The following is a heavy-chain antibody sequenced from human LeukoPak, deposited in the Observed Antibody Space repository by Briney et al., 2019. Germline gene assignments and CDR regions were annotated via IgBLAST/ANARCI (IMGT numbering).Heavy chain of an antibody. D-gene: IGHD3-22*01. CDR1: GGSISSGGYY. Sequence: SETLSLTCTVSGGSISSGGYYWSWIRQHPGKGLVWIGYIYYSGSTYYNPSLKSRVIISVDTSKNQFSLKLSSVTAADTAVYYCARWGLDSSGYTPFDIWGQGTMVTVSS. V-gene: IGHV4-31*03. CDR2: IYYSGST. CDR3: ARWGLDSSGYTPFDI. J-gene: IGHJ3*02.